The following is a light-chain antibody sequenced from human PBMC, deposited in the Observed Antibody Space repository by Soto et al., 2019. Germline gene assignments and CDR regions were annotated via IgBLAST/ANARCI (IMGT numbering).Light chain of an antibody. Sequence: QSVLTQPPSASGSPGQSVTISCTGTSSDVGGYHYVSWYQQHPGKAPKLMIYEVSKRPSGVPDRFSGSKSGNTASLTVSGLQAEDEADYYCSSYAGSNVVFGGGTKVTVL. CDR1: SSDVGGYHY. V-gene: IGLV2-8*01. J-gene: IGLJ2*01. CDR2: EVS. CDR3: SSYAGSNVV.